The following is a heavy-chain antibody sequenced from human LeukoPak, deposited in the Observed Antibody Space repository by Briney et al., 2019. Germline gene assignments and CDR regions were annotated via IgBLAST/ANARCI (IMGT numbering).Heavy chain of an antibody. J-gene: IGHJ6*03. V-gene: IGHV4-59*13. D-gene: IGHD6-13*01. CDR3: ARDIAAAGTGYYYMDV. CDR1: GGSISSYY. CDR2: IDYSGYT. Sequence: SETLSLTCTVSGGSISSYYWSWIRQPPGKGLEWIGYIDYSGYTNYNPSLKSRVTISVDTSKNQFSLKLTSVTAADTAVYYCARDIAAAGTGYYYMDVWGKGTTVTVSS.